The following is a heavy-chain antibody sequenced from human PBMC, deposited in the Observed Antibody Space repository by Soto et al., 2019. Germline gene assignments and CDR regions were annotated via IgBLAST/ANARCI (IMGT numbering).Heavy chain of an antibody. D-gene: IGHD4-17*01. J-gene: IGHJ4*02. CDR2: IYWDDDK. Sequence: QITLKESGLTLVRPAQTLTLTCDFSGFSLSTYHMGVAWIRQPPGKALEWLALIYWDDDKRYSPSLKDRLAISKDTSSNQVVLTITNIDPGDSATYFCAHAGDYDLLTFDHWGPGTLVTVSS. V-gene: IGHV2-5*02. CDR1: GFSLSTYHMG. CDR3: AHAGDYDLLTFDH.